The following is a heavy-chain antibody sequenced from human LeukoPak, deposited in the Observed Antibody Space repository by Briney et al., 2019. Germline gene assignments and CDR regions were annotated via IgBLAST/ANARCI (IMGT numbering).Heavy chain of an antibody. CDR2: IRYDGSNK. V-gene: IGHV3-30*02. J-gene: IGHJ4*02. D-gene: IGHD3-16*02. Sequence: HPGGSLRLSCAASGFSFSTYGMHWVRQAPGKGLEWVAFIRYDGSNKYYADSVKGRFTISRDNSKNTLYLQMKSLRAEDTAVYYCAKESSPLPHFDYWGQGTLVTVPS. CDR1: GFSFSTYG. CDR3: AKESSPLPHFDY.